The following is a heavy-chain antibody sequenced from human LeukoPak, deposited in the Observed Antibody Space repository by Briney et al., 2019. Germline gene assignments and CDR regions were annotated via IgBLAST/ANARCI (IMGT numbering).Heavy chain of an antibody. D-gene: IGHD2-15*01. CDR1: GASINAYY. J-gene: IGHJ3*01. CDR2: MSYSGRT. V-gene: IGHV4-59*01. Sequence: PSETLSLICNVSGASINAYYWTWIRQPPGKGLEWIASMSYSGRTDSNPSLQSRASMSAGPSMSQFSLRLTSVTAADTAVYYCAQQVVGTSNSFDVWGQGTFVAVSS. CDR3: AQQVVGTSNSFDV.